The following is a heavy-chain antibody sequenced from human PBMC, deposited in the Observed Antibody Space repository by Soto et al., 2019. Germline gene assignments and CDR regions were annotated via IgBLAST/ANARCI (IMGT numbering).Heavy chain of an antibody. Sequence: SETLSLTCTVSGGSISSNYWTWIRQPPGKGLEWIVYVYNSGSTNYNPSLKSRVTISEDTSKSQFSLKVNSMTAADTAVYYCARYRREAVAGYTLDNWGQGILVTVSS. V-gene: IGHV4-59*01. J-gene: IGHJ4*02. D-gene: IGHD6-13*01. CDR2: VYNSGST. CDR1: GGSISSNY. CDR3: ARYRREAVAGYTLDN.